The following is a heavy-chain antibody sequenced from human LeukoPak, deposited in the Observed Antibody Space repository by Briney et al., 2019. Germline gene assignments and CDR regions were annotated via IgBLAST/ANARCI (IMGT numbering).Heavy chain of an antibody. V-gene: IGHV5-51*01. Sequence: GESLRISCEASGYSFTSYWVVWVRQMPEKGLEWVGSIYPGDSDARYSPSFQGQVTISADKSISTAYLQRRGLKATDTAVYYCARLGTAVVARYFDYWGQGTLVTVSS. CDR1: GYSFTSYW. CDR3: ARLGTAVVARYFDY. D-gene: IGHD5-18*01. CDR2: IYPGDSDA. J-gene: IGHJ4*02.